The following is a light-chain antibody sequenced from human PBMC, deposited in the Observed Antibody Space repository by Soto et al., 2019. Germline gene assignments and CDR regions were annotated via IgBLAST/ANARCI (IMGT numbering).Light chain of an antibody. Sequence: EIVMTQSPATLSLSPGERATLSCRASQSISSNLAWYQQKPGQAPRLIIYDASKRATGIPARSSGSGSGTDFTLTISSLEPEDFAVYYCQQRSRWPLTFGGGTKVDIK. CDR1: QSISSN. J-gene: IGKJ4*01. CDR3: QQRSRWPLT. CDR2: DAS. V-gene: IGKV3-11*01.